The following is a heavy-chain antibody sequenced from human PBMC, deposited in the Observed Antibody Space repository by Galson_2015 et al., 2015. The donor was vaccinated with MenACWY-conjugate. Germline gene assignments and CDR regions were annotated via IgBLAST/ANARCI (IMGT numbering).Heavy chain of an antibody. J-gene: IGHJ3*02. CDR3: ARDGEVGANKEGDAFDI. Sequence: SVKVSCKASGGTFSSYAISWVRQAPGQGLEWMGGIIPIFGTANYAQKFQGRVTITADESTSTAYMELSSLRSEDTAVYYCARDGEVGANKEGDAFDIWGQGTMVTVSS. CDR2: IIPIFGTA. D-gene: IGHD1-26*01. V-gene: IGHV1-69*13. CDR1: GGTFSSYA.